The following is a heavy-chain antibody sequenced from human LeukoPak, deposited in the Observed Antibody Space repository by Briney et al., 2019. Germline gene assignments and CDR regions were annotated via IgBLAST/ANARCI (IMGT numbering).Heavy chain of an antibody. J-gene: IGHJ6*02. CDR3: ASGGYCSGGSCYGMDV. Sequence: SVKVSCKASGGTFSSYAISWVRQAPGQGLEWMGGIIPIFGTANYAQKFQGRVTITADESTSTAYMELSSLRSEDTAVYYCASGGYCSGGSCYGMDVWGQGTTVTVSS. D-gene: IGHD2-15*01. CDR2: IIPIFGTA. CDR1: GGTFSSYA. V-gene: IGHV1-69*01.